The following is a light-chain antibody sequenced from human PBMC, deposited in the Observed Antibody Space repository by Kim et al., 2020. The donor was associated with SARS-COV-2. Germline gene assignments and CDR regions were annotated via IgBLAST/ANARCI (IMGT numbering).Light chain of an antibody. J-gene: IGLJ2*01. CDR1: KLGDKY. CDR3: QAWDSSTVV. CDR2: QDS. Sequence: VAPGQTASITCSGDKLGDKYACWYQQKPGQSPVLVIYQDSKRPAGIPERFSGSNSGNTATLTISGTQAMDEADYYCQAWDSSTVVFGGGTQLTVL. V-gene: IGLV3-1*01.